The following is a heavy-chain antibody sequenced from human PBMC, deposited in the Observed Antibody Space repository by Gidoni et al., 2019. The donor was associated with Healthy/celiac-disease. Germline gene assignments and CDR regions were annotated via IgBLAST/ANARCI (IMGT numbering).Heavy chain of an antibody. Sequence: EVQLVESGGGLVQPGGSLRLSCAAAGFTFSSYWMGWVRQAPGKGLDWVANIKQDGSEKYYVDSVKGLFTISRDNAKNSLYLQMNSLRAEDTAVYYCARVRIAARGNFDYWGQGTLVTVSS. CDR2: IKQDGSEK. CDR1: GFTFSSYW. CDR3: ARVRIAARGNFDY. V-gene: IGHV3-7*01. D-gene: IGHD6-6*01. J-gene: IGHJ4*02.